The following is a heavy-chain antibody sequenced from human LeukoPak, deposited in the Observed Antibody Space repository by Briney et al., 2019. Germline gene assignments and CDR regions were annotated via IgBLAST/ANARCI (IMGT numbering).Heavy chain of an antibody. J-gene: IGHJ4*02. CDR2: IRANKGNT. CDR3: ARPRAEPDTYYFDY. Sequence: ASVKVSCKASGYTFTIYGISWVRQAPGQGLEWTGWIRANKGNTNYAQNFQGRVTMTTDTSTSTAYMELRSLRSDDTAVYFCARPRAEPDTYYFDYWGQGTLVTVSS. V-gene: IGHV1-18*01. CDR1: GYTFTIYG. D-gene: IGHD1-14*01.